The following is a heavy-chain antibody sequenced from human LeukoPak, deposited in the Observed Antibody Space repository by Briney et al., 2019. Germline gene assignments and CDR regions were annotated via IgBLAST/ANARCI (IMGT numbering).Heavy chain of an antibody. V-gene: IGHV1-2*02. CDR3: AREYYGDPPEAFDY. CDR1: GYTFTGYY. Sequence: ASVKVSCKASGYTFTGYYIHWLRQAPGQGLEWMGWIAANSGDTNYAQKFRGRVTMTRDTSVSTAYMELSRLRSDDTAVYYCAREYYGDPPEAFDYWGQGTLVTVSS. D-gene: IGHD4-17*01. CDR2: IAANSGDT. J-gene: IGHJ4*02.